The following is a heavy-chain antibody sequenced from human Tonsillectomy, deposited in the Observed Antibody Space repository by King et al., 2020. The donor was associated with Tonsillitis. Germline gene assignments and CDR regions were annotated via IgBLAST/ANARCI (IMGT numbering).Heavy chain of an antibody. Sequence: VQLVESGGGLVQPGGSLRLSCAASGFTFSSYDMHWLRQGTGKSLEWVSGLVTAGDTYFPGSVKGRFTISRENAKNSLYLQMSSLRAEDTAVYYCARVAHYGDSNFFDYWGQGTLVTVSS. CDR1: GFTFSSYD. J-gene: IGHJ4*02. V-gene: IGHV3-13*01. CDR3: ARVAHYGDSNFFDY. D-gene: IGHD4-17*01. CDR2: LVTAGDT.